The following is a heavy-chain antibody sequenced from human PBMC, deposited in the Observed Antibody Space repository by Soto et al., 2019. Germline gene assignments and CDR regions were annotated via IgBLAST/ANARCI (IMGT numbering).Heavy chain of an antibody. CDR2: IYYTGTT. V-gene: IGHV4-59*08. Sequence: SETLSLTCTVSGGSIRDYYWGWIRQSPGKGLEWIGYIYYTGTTKYNPSLKSRVTISVDSSKNQFSLKLDSVTAADTAVYYCARLSGYYQAFDSWGQGTLVTVSS. J-gene: IGHJ4*02. CDR1: GGSIRDYY. CDR3: ARLSGYYQAFDS. D-gene: IGHD3-22*01.